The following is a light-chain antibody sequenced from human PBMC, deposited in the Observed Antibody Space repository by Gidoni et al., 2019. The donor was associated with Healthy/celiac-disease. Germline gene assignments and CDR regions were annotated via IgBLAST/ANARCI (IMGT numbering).Light chain of an antibody. CDR2: DAS. Sequence: DLQMTQSPSSLSASVGDRVTITCQASQDISNYLKWYQQKPGKAPKLLIYDASNLETGVPSRFSGSGSGTDFTFTISSLQPEDIATYYCQQYDNLAITFGQGTRLEIK. V-gene: IGKV1-33*01. CDR3: QQYDNLAIT. CDR1: QDISNY. J-gene: IGKJ5*01.